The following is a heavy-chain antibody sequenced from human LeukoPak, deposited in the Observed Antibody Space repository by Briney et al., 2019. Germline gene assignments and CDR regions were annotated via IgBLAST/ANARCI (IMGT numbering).Heavy chain of an antibody. J-gene: IGHJ4*02. Sequence: ETLSLTCAVYGGSFSGYYWSWIRQPPGKGLEWVTGISGSGASTNYADSVKGRFTTSRDNSMNTVHLQINSLRAEDTAVYYCAKGYRGYSSAYLDSWGQGVLVTVSS. CDR2: ISGSGAST. V-gene: IGHV3-23*01. D-gene: IGHD6-19*01. CDR1: GGSFSGYY. CDR3: AKGYRGYSSAYLDS.